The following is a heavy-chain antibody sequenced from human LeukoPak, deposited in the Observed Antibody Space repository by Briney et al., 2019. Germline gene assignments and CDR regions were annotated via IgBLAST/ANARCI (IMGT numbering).Heavy chain of an antibody. CDR3: ARHSSLSGPLDY. J-gene: IGHJ4*02. Sequence: SQTLSLTCAISGDSVSSNSAAWNWIRQSPSRGLEWLGRTYYRSKWYNDYAVSVKSRITINPDTSKNQFSLKLSSVTAADTAVYYCARHSSLSGPLDYWGQGTLVTVSS. V-gene: IGHV6-1*01. CDR1: GDSVSSNSAA. CDR2: TYYRSKWYN. D-gene: IGHD1-26*01.